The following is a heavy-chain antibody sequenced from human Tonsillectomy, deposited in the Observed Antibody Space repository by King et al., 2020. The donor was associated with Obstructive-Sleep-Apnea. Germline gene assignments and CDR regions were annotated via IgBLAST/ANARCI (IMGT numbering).Heavy chain of an antibody. CDR2: ISGSGGST. CDR1: GFTFSSYA. CDR3: TERYYDSSGYYPGX. Sequence: VQLVESGGGLVQPGGSLRLSCAASGFTFSSYAMNWVRQAPGKGLEWVSGISGSGGSTYYADSVKGRFTISRDNSKNTLYLQISSLRAEDTAVYYCTERYYDSSGYYPGXXGQGTLVTVSS. J-gene: IGHJ4*02. D-gene: IGHD3-22*01. V-gene: IGHV3-23*04.